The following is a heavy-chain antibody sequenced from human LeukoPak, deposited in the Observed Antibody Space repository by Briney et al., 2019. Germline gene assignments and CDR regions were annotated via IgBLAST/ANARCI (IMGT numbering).Heavy chain of an antibody. V-gene: IGHV3-48*03. J-gene: IGHJ6*04. CDR1: GFTFSSYG. D-gene: IGHD3-10*02. CDR2: ISSSGSTI. CDR3: AELGITMIGGV. Sequence: GALRLSCAASGFTFSSYGMSWVRPAPGKGLAWVSYISSSGSTIYYADSVKGRFTISRDNAKNSLYLQMNSLRAEDTAVYYCAELGITMIGGVWGKGTTVTISS.